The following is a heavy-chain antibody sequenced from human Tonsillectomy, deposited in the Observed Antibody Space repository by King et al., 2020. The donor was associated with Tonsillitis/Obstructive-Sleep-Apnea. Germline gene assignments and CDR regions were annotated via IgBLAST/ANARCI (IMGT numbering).Heavy chain of an antibody. CDR3: ARITTDYGDYVFDY. CDR1: GFSLSNARMG. V-gene: IGHV2-26*01. D-gene: IGHD4-17*01. Sequence: LTLKESGPVLVKPTETLTLTCTVSGFSLSNARMGVSWIRQPPGKALEWLAHIFSNDEKSYRTSLKSRLTISKDTSKSQVVLIMTNMDPVDTATYYCARITTDYGDYVFDYWGQGTLVTVSS. CDR2: IFSNDEK. J-gene: IGHJ4*02.